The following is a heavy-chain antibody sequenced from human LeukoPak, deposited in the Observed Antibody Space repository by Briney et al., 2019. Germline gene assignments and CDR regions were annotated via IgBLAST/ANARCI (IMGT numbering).Heavy chain of an antibody. J-gene: IGHJ4*02. CDR3: ASLLIAAAGKDY. Sequence: PGGSLRLSCAASGFTLRSYSMNWVRQAPGKGLEWVSYISSSSSTIYYADSVKGRFTISRDNAKNSLYLQMNSLRDEDTAVYYCASLLIAAAGKDYWGQGTLVTVSS. CDR1: GFTLRSYS. V-gene: IGHV3-48*02. D-gene: IGHD6-13*01. CDR2: ISSSSSTI.